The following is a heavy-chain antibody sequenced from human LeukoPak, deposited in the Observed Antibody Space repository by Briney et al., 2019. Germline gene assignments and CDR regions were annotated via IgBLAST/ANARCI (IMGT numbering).Heavy chain of an antibody. J-gene: IGHJ5*02. CDR1: GGSISSSSYY. CDR2: IYYSGST. CDR3: ASLGSTNWFDP. V-gene: IGHV4-39*07. Sequence: SETLSLTFTVSGGSISSSSYYWGWIRQPPGKGLEWIGSIYYSGSTYYNPSLKSRVTISVDTSKNQFSLKLSSVTAADAAVYYCASLGSTNWFDPWGQGTLVTVSS. D-gene: IGHD5/OR15-5a*01.